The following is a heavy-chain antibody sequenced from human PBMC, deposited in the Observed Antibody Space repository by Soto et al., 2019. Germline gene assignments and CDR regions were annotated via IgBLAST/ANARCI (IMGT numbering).Heavy chain of an antibody. D-gene: IGHD3-3*01. V-gene: IGHV3-49*04. J-gene: IGHJ5*02. CDR2: IRNTPYGGTT. Sequence: GWSMRLSCNCSGFRFSEHAMTWVRQAPGKGLEWVGFIRNTPYGGTTDYAASVRGRFTISRDDSASIAYLQMNSLKTEDSGRYYCSRGRLGHHGPWGPGTWVTVSS. CDR3: SRGRLGHHGP. CDR1: GFRFSEHA.